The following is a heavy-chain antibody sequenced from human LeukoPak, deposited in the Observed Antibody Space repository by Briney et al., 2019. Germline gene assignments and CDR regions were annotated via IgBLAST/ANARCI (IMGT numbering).Heavy chain of an antibody. CDR1: VFIFSSYW. CDR3: ARTIYSGSYYR. J-gene: IGHJ4*02. D-gene: IGHD1-26*01. Sequence: GGSLRLSCAASVFIFSSYWMSWVRQAPGKGLGWVANIKQNGSEKYYVDSVKGRFTISRDNAKNSLYLQMNSLRAEDTAVYYCARTIYSGSYYRWGQGTLVTVSS. CDR2: IKQNGSEK. V-gene: IGHV3-7*01.